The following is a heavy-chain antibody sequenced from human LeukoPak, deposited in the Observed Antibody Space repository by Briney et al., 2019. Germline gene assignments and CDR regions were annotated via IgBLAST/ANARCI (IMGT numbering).Heavy chain of an antibody. CDR1: GFTFSTNS. J-gene: IGHJ6*02. CDR3: AKVLRYFMDV. V-gene: IGHV3-48*01. CDR2: ISSSSSTT. D-gene: IGHD3-9*01. Sequence: GGSLRLSCAASGFTFSTNSINWVRQAPGKGLEWVSYISSSSSTTYYADSVKGRFTISRDNSKNTLYLQMNSLRAEDPAVYYCAKVLRYFMDVWGQGTTVTVSS.